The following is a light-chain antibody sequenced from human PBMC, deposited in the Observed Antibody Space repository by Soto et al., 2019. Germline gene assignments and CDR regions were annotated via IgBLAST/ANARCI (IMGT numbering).Light chain of an antibody. Sequence: EIVLTQSPGTLSLSPGDRATLSCRASQSVSSNYLAWYQQKPGQAPRLLIYGASSRATGIPDRFSGSGSGTDFTLTMSRLEPEDFAVYYCQRYGTSLPLTFGGGTKVDIK. V-gene: IGKV3-20*01. CDR2: GAS. CDR3: QRYGTSLPLT. CDR1: QSVSSNY. J-gene: IGKJ4*01.